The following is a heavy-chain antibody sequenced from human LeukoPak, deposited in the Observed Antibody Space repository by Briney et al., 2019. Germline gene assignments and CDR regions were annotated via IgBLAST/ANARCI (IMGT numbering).Heavy chain of an antibody. CDR2: TYYRSKWYN. CDR1: GVSVSSDSAS. D-gene: IGHD6-19*01. Sequence: SQTLSLTCAISGVSVSSDSASWSWVRKSPSRGLEWLGRTYYRSKWYNDYAGSVKGRIAINPDTSKNHFSLQLHSVTPEDTAVYYCASSLAAVGGSAFFDYWGQGILVTVSS. J-gene: IGHJ4*02. V-gene: IGHV6-1*01. CDR3: ASSLAAVGGSAFFDY.